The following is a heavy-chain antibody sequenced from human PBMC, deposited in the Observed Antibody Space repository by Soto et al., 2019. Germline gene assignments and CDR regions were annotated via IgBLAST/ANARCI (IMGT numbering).Heavy chain of an antibody. CDR2: ISGSGVST. CDR1: GFTFSSYA. J-gene: IGHJ3*02. D-gene: IGHD6-13*01. CDR3: AKDFSIAAAGTAFDI. V-gene: IGHV3-23*01. Sequence: GGSLRLSCTASGFTFSSYAMSWVRQAPGKGLEWVSAISGSGVSTYYADSVKGRFTISRDNSKNTLYLQMNSLIAEDTAVYSFAKDFSIAAAGTAFDIWGQGTMVTVSS.